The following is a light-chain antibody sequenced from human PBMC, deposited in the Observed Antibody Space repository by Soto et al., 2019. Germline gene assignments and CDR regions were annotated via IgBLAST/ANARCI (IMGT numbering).Light chain of an antibody. J-gene: IGKJ2*01. CDR3: QEYKSYST. CDR2: KAS. CDR1: QSISSR. V-gene: IGKV1-5*03. Sequence: DIPMTQSPSTLSASVGDRVTITCRASQSISSRLAWYQQKPGKAPKLLIYKASSLESGVPSRFSGSGSGTEFSLTISSLQPDDFATYYCQEYKSYSTFGQGTKLEIK.